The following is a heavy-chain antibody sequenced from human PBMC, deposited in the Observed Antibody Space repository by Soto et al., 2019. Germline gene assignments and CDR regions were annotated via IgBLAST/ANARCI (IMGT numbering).Heavy chain of an antibody. CDR2: IVVGSGNT. D-gene: IGHD2-21*01. J-gene: IGHJ5*02. Sequence: GASVKVSCKASGFTFTSSAVQWVRQARGQRLEWIGWIVVGSGNTNYAQKFQERVTITRDMSTSTAYMELSSLRSEDTAMYYCATSLAILNWFDPWGQGTLVTVSS. V-gene: IGHV1-58*01. CDR1: GFTFTSSA. CDR3: ATSLAILNWFDP.